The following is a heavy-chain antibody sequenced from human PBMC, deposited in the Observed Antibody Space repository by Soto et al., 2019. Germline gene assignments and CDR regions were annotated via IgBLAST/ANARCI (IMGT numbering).Heavy chain of an antibody. V-gene: IGHV3-30-3*01. CDR1: GFTFINHA. Sequence: GGSHRLSCAASGFTFINHAMHGVRKAPGKGLECLAVIAYDGSNAFYRDSVKGRFTISRDNSKNTLYLHMNSLRSEDTGVYYCARGDREDILVVVGARPGEYGIDIWGQGT. D-gene: IGHD2-15*01. J-gene: IGHJ6*02. CDR2: IAYDGSNA. CDR3: ARGDREDILVVVGARPGEYGIDI.